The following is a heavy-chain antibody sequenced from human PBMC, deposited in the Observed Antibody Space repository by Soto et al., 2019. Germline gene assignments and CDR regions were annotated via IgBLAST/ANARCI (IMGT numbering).Heavy chain of an antibody. CDR3: ARDRVYCSGGSCTPDY. CDR2: IIPILGIA. V-gene: IGHV1-69*04. J-gene: IGHJ4*02. CDR1: GGTFSSYT. D-gene: IGHD2-15*01. Sequence: GASVKVSCKASGGTFSSYTISWVRQAPGQGLEWMGRIIPILGIANYAQKFQGRVTITADKSTSTAYMELSSLRSEDTAVYYCARDRVYCSGGSCTPDYWGQGTLVTVSS.